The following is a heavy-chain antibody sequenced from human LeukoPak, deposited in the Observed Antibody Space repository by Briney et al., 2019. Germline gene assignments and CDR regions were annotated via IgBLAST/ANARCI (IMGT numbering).Heavy chain of an antibody. CDR1: GFTFSSYG. D-gene: IGHD6-19*01. V-gene: IGHV3-33*01. J-gene: IGHJ4*02. CDR3: ARDAVAVRSGYFDY. CDR2: IWYDGSNK. Sequence: GGSLRLSCAASGFTFSSYGMHWVRQAPGKGLEWVAVIWYDGSNKYYADSVKGRFTISRDNSKNTLYLQMNSLRAVDTAVYYCARDAVAVRSGYFDYWGQGTLVTVSS.